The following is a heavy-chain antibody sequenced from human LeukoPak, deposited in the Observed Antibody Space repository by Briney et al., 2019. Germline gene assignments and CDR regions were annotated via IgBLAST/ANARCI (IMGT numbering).Heavy chain of an antibody. Sequence: GGSLRLSCAASGFIFSDHWMHWVRQAPGKGLVWLSRINNDGSSTIYADSVKGRFTISRDNAENSVFLQMNSLRAEDTAVYYCAREGRAPNAWGPGTLVTVSS. CDR1: GFIFSDHW. V-gene: IGHV3-74*01. CDR3: AREGRAPNA. J-gene: IGHJ5*01. D-gene: IGHD1-26*01. CDR2: INNDGSST.